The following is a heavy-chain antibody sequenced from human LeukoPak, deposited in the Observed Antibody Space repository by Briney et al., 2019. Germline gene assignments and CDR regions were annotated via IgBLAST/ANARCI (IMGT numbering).Heavy chain of an antibody. CDR3: ARGAYYYDSSGYYD. D-gene: IGHD3-22*01. V-gene: IGHV3-33*01. J-gene: IGHJ4*02. CDR2: IWHDGSNK. Sequence: PGGSLRLSCAASGFTFSSYGMHWVRQAPGKGLEWVAAIWHDGSNKNYADSVKGRFTISRDNSKNTLYLQMNSLRAEDTAVYYCARGAYYYDSSGYYDWGQGTLVTVSS. CDR1: GFTFSSYG.